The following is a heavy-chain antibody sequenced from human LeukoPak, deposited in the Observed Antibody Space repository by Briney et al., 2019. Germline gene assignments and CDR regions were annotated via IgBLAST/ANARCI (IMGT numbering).Heavy chain of an antibody. D-gene: IGHD5-18*01. CDR3: ARAGGYIYGHWYFDL. J-gene: IGHJ2*01. CDR1: GYTFTSYY. V-gene: IGHV1-46*01. Sequence: ASVKVSCKASGYTFTSYYMHWVRQAPGQGLEWMGIINLSAGSTSYAQKFQGRVTMTRDTSTSTVYMELSSLRSEDTAVYYCARAGGYIYGHWYFDLWGRGTLVTVSS. CDR2: INLSAGST.